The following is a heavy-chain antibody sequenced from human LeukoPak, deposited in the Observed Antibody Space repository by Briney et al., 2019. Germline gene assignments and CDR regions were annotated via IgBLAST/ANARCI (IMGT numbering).Heavy chain of an antibody. V-gene: IGHV3-11*01. CDR2: ISSSGSTI. D-gene: IGHD3-10*01. CDR1: GFTFSDYY. J-gene: IGHJ4*02. CDR3: AGGDYYGSGSYYPTPDY. Sequence: GGSLRLSCAASGFTFSDYYMSWIRQAPGKGLEWVSCISSSGSTIYYADSVKGRFTISRDNAKNSLYLQMNSLRAEDTAVYYCAGGDYYGSGSYYPTPDYWGQGTLVTVSS.